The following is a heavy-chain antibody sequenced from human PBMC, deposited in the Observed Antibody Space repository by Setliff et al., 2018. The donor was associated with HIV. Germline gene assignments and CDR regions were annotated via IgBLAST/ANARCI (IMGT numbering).Heavy chain of an antibody. CDR3: ATKVYCTNGVCLDAFDI. V-gene: IGHV1-2*06. J-gene: IGHJ3*02. D-gene: IGHD2-8*01. Sequence: ASVKVSCKASGYTFTGYYMHWVRQAPGQGLEWMGRIIPNSGATNYAQKFQGRVTMTRGTSISTAYMELSRLRSDDTAVYYCATKVYCTNGVCLDAFDIWGQGTMVTVSS. CDR1: GYTFTGYY. CDR2: IIPNSGAT.